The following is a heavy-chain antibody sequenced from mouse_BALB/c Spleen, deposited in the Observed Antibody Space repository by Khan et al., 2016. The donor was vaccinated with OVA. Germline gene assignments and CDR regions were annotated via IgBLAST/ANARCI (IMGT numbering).Heavy chain of an antibody. V-gene: IGHV1-77*01. CDR1: GYTFTDYY. CDR3: ASRNYFGYTFAY. J-gene: IGHJ3*01. Sequence: QVRLQQSGAELARPGASVKLSCTASGYTFTDYYINWVKQRTGQGLEWIGEISPGSGDTYYNERFMGKATLTADKSSSTAYMQLSSLTSEASAVYYCASRNYFGYTFAYWGQGTLVTVSA. CDR2: ISPGSGDT. D-gene: IGHD1-2*01.